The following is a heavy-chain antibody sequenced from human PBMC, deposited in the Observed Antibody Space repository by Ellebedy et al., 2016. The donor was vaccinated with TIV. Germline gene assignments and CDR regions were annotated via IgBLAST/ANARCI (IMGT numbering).Heavy chain of an antibody. CDR2: ISDSGGNT. D-gene: IGHD6-13*01. Sequence: GGSLRLXXAASGFPFSSYAMSWVRQPPGKGLEWVSSISDSGGNTYYADSVRGRFTFSRENSKNTLYLQMNSLRAEDTAVYYCAKGWLGAGAGTDFDYWGRGTLVTVSS. J-gene: IGHJ4*02. CDR3: AKGWLGAGAGTDFDY. CDR1: GFPFSSYA. V-gene: IGHV3-23*01.